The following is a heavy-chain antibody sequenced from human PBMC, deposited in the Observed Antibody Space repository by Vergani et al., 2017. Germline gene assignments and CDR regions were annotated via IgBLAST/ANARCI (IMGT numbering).Heavy chain of an antibody. CDR3: ARDLAVESYYDFWSGPPRDY. CDR2: IYSGGST. J-gene: IGHJ4*02. D-gene: IGHD3-3*01. V-gene: IGHV3-53*01. CDR1: GFTVSSNY. Sequence: EVQLVESGGGLIQPGGSLRLSCAASGFTVSSNYMSWVRQAPGKGLEWVSVIYSGGSTYYADSVKGRFTISRDNAKNSLYLQMNSLRAEDTAVYYCARDLAVESYYDFWSGPPRDYWGQGTLVTVSS.